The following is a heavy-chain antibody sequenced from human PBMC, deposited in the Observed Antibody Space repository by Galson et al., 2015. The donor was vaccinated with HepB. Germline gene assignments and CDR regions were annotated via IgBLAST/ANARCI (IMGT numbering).Heavy chain of an antibody. Sequence: SLRLSCATSGFTFSSYWMSWVRQAPGQGLEWVANIKQDGSEKYYVDSVKGRFTISRDYAKNSLYLQMNSLRAEDTAVYYCAKGSRNIDYWGQGTLVTVSS. D-gene: IGHD2-15*01. CDR3: AKGSRNIDY. J-gene: IGHJ4*02. V-gene: IGHV3-7*01. CDR2: IKQDGSEK. CDR1: GFTFSSYW.